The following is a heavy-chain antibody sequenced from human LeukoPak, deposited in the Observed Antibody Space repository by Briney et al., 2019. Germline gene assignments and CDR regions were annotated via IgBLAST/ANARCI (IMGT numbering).Heavy chain of an antibody. D-gene: IGHD3-9*01. CDR2: INPNSGGI. CDR1: GYTFTGYY. J-gene: IGHJ6*03. CDR3: ARGSRLRYFDWLRHRDYYYYMDV. Sequence: GASVKVSCKASGYTFTGYYMHWVRQAPGQGLEWMGWINPNSGGINYAQKFQGRVTMTRDTSISTAYMELSSLRSEDTAVYYCARGSRLRYFDWLRHRDYYYYMDVWGKGTTVTISS. V-gene: IGHV1-2*02.